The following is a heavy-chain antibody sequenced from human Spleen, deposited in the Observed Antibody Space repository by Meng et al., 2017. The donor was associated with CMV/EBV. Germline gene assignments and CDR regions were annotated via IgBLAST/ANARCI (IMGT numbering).Heavy chain of an antibody. J-gene: IGHJ4*02. Sequence: GESLKISCAASGFTFSSYAMSWVRQAPGKGLEWVSAISGSGGSTYYADSVKGRFTISRDNSKNTLYLQMNSLRAEDTAQYYCARGLQGDWGQGTLVTVSS. V-gene: IGHV3-23*01. CDR2: ISGSGGST. CDR3: ARGLQGD. CDR1: GFTFSSYA.